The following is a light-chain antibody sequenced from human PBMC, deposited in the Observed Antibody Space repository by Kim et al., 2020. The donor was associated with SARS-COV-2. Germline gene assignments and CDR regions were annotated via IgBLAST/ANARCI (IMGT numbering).Light chain of an antibody. J-gene: IGLJ2*01. CDR2: EVS. V-gene: IGLV2-8*01. Sequence: GQSVPVSCTRTSSAVGGYNYVSWYHQRPGKAPKLMIYEVSKRPAGVPDRFSGSKSGNTASLTVSGLQAEDEADYYCSSYAGSNNLVFGGGTQLAVL. CDR3: SSYAGSNNLV. CDR1: SSAVGGYNY.